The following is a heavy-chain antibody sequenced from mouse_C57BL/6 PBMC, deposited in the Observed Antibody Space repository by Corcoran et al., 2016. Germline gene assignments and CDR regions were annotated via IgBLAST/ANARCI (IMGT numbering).Heavy chain of an antibody. Sequence: EVQLQQSGPELVKPGASVKISCKASRYTFTDYYMNWVKQSHGKSLEWIGDINPNNGGTSYNQKFKGKATLTVDKSSSTAYMELRSLTSEDSAVYYCSYSAWFAYWGQGTLVTVSA. J-gene: IGHJ3*01. CDR2: INPNNGGT. CDR3: SYSAWFAY. V-gene: IGHV1-26*01. CDR1: RYTFTDYY. D-gene: IGHD1-1*01.